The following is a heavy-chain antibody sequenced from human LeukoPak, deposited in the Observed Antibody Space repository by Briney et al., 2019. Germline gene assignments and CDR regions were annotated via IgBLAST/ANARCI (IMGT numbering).Heavy chain of an antibody. Sequence: GGSLRLSCTASGFIFSDYSMNWVRQASGKGLEWLSYISNSSGAIYYADSVKGRFTISRDNAKNSLYLQMNSLRAEDTAVYYCARTPMGGGRRTYYYYGMDVWGQGTTVTVSS. CDR2: ISNSSGAI. J-gene: IGHJ6*02. CDR1: GFIFSDYS. V-gene: IGHV3-48*04. D-gene: IGHD1-1*01. CDR3: ARTPMGGGRRTYYYYGMDV.